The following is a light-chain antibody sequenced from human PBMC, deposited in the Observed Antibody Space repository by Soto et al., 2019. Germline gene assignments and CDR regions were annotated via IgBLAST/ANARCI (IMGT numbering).Light chain of an antibody. CDR1: HGIGTA. CDR3: QQYGSSPFT. Sequence: EIVMTQSPATLSVSPGEGATLSCRASHGIGTALAWYQQKPGQTPRLLMYGASIRATGVPARFSGSASGTEFTLTITSLQSEDFAVYYCQQYGSSPFTFGPGTKVDIK. CDR2: GAS. J-gene: IGKJ3*01. V-gene: IGKV3-15*01.